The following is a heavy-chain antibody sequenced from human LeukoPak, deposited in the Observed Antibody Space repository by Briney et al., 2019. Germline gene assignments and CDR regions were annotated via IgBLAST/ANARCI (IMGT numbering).Heavy chain of an antibody. V-gene: IGHV3-20*04. J-gene: IGHJ4*02. CDR1: GFTFDDYG. Sequence: GGSLRLSCAASGFTFDDYGMSRVRQAPGKGLEWVSGINWNGGSTGYADSVKGRFTISRDNAKNSLYPQMNSLRAEDTALYYCARGRTTGYFDYWGQGTLVTVSS. CDR2: INWNGGST. D-gene: IGHD1-7*01. CDR3: ARGRTTGYFDY.